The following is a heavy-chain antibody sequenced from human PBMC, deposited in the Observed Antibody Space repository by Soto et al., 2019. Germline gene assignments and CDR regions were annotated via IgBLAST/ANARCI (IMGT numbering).Heavy chain of an antibody. D-gene: IGHD6-13*01. Sequence: GGSLRLSFAASGFTFDDYAMHWVLQAPGNGLEWVSGISWNSGSIGYADSVKGRFTISRDNAKNSLYLQMNSLRAEDTALYYCAKDAQIWYSSIYYYGMDVWGQGTTVTVSS. CDR2: ISWNSGSI. CDR1: GFTFDDYA. V-gene: IGHV3-9*01. CDR3: AKDAQIWYSSIYYYGMDV. J-gene: IGHJ6*02.